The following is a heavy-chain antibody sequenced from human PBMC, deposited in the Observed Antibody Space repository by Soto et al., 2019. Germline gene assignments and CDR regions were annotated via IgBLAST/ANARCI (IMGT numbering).Heavy chain of an antibody. Sequence: SEILSLTCAVYGGSFSGYYWSWIRQPPGKGLEWIGEINHSGSTNYNPSLKSRVTISVDTSKNQFSLKLSSVTAADTAVYYCARIITMVRGVIPRNNWFDPWGQGTLVTVSS. D-gene: IGHD3-10*01. CDR2: INHSGST. V-gene: IGHV4-34*01. J-gene: IGHJ5*02. CDR1: GGSFSGYY. CDR3: ARIITMVRGVIPRNNWFDP.